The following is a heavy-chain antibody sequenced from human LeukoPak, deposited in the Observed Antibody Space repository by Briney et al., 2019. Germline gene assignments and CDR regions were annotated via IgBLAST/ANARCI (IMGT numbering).Heavy chain of an antibody. D-gene: IGHD3-22*01. CDR3: AKDNYYGSSAVIDY. J-gene: IGHJ4*02. CDR1: GFTFSTYG. CDR2: LSHDGNNE. Sequence: GGSLRLSCAASGFTFSTYGMTWVRQAPGKGLEWVAALSHDGNNEFYADSVKGRFTISRDNSKSTLYLQMNSLRAGDTATFYCAKDNYYGSSAVIDYWGQGALVTVSS. V-gene: IGHV3-30*18.